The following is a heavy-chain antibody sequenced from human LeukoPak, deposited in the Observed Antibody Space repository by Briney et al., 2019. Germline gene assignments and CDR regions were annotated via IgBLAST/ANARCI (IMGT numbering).Heavy chain of an antibody. CDR1: GFTFSSYG. CDR3: AKAGLNSGSYASYY. D-gene: IGHD1-26*01. V-gene: IGHV3-23*01. CDR2: ISGSGGST. J-gene: IGHJ4*02. Sequence: QAGGSLRLSCAASGFTFSSYGMSWVRQAPGKGLEWVSAISGSGGSTYYADSVKGRFTISRDNSKNTLYLQMNSLRAEDTAVYYCAKAGLNSGSYASYYWGQGTLVTVSS.